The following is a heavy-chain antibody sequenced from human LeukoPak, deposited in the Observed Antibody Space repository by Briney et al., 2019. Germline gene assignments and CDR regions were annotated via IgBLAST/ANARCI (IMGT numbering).Heavy chain of an antibody. D-gene: IGHD1-26*01. J-gene: IGHJ6*03. CDR1: GYTFTGYY. Sequence: ASVKVSCKSSGYTFTGYYIHWVRQAPGQGLEWMGWINPNSGGTNYVQKFQGRVTMTRDTSISTAYMELSRLRSDDTAVYYCVRDPSGHSYYYYYMDVWGKGTTVTVSS. V-gene: IGHV1-2*02. CDR2: INPNSGGT. CDR3: VRDPSGHSYYYYYMDV.